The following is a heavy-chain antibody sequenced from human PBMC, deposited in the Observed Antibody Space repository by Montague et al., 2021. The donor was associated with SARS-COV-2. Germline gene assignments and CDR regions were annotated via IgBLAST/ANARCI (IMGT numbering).Heavy chain of an antibody. CDR2: IGIGGDT. CDR1: GFTFGGYD. V-gene: IGHV3-13*04. D-gene: IGHD6-6*01. CDR3: ARGGGWSSSSLPDY. J-gene: IGHJ4*02. Sequence: SLRLSCAASGFTFGGYDMNWVRQAPGNGLEWVSAIGIGGDTYYLGSVKGRFIISRENAKNSLYLQMNSLRVGDTAVYYCARGGGWSSSSLPDYWGQGTLVTVSS.